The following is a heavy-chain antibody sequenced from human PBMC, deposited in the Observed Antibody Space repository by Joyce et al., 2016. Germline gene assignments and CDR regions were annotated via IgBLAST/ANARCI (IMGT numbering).Heavy chain of an antibody. CDR1: GLTFRNYA. J-gene: IGHJ4*02. CDR2: VSYDGSNK. Sequence: QVHLVESGGGVVQPGTSLRLSCSASGLTFRNYARPWVRQGPGKGLEWVAIVSYDGSNKFYTDSVEGRFTISKDFSRNTVYLQMNSLRVDDTAVYYCARETAVTGTTFDYWGQGALVTVSS. CDR3: ARETAVTGTTFDY. D-gene: IGHD1-1*01. V-gene: IGHV3-30-3*01.